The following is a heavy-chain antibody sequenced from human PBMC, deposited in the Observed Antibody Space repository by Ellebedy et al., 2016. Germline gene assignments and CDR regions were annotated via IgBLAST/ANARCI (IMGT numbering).Heavy chain of an antibody. Sequence: GSLRLSCTVSHDNIKTYSWNWIRQPPGKALEWIGDIFYNGSTIYNPSLKTRLTMSRDMSKKEFSVKMTSVTAADTAFYYCTRSVRASGWADPWGQGILVIVS. CDR3: TRSVRASGWADP. D-gene: IGHD6-19*01. V-gene: IGHV4-59*01. CDR1: HDNIKTYS. J-gene: IGHJ5*02. CDR2: IFYNGST.